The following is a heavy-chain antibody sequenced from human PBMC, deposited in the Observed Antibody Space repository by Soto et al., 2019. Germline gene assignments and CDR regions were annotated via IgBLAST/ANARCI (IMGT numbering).Heavy chain of an antibody. CDR3: ARDYCPGGVCYTIFDY. D-gene: IGHD2-8*02. V-gene: IGHV3-64*01. J-gene: IGHJ4*02. CDR2: ISGNGGST. CDR1: GFTFSTYP. Sequence: EVQLVESGGNLAQPGGSLRLSCAASGFTFSTYPMHWVRQGPGTGLEYVAGISGNGGSTHYANSVKGRFTISRDNSKSTLYLQMGSLGAEDMAVYYCARDYCPGGVCYTIFDYWGQGTLVTVSS.